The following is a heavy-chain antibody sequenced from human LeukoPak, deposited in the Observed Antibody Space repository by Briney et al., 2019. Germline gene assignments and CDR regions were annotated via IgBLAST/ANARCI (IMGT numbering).Heavy chain of an antibody. D-gene: IGHD2-15*01. CDR2: MYESGST. CDR1: GGSISSSSYY. CDR3: ARGGCSGGSCYLIHYYYMDV. Sequence: SETLSLTCTVSGGSISSSSYYWGWIRQPPGKGLEWIGSMYESGSTYYNPSLKSRVTISVDTSKNQFSLKLSSVTAADTAVYYCARGGCSGGSCYLIHYYYMDVWGKGTTVTVSS. J-gene: IGHJ6*03. V-gene: IGHV4-39*07.